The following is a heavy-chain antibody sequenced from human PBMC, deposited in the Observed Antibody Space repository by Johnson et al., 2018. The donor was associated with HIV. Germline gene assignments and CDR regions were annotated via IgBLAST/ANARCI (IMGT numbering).Heavy chain of an antibody. CDR3: AKDEALGWELDPDAFDI. J-gene: IGHJ3*02. Sequence: VQLVESGGGLIQPGGSLRLSCAASGFTVSSNYMSWVRQAPGKGLEWVANIKQDGSEKYYADSVKGRFTVSRDNSKNTLYLQMNSLRAEDTAVYYCAKDEALGWELDPDAFDIWGQGTMVTVSS. CDR2: IKQDGSEK. V-gene: IGHV3-7*01. CDR1: GFTVSSNY. D-gene: IGHD1-26*01.